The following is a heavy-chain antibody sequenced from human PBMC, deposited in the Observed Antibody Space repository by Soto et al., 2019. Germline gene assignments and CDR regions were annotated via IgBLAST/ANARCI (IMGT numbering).Heavy chain of an antibody. J-gene: IGHJ4*02. CDR3: SRSSRFCICNRSPPLYS. D-gene: IGHD2-2*01. Sequence: GGSLRLSCAASGFTFSSYSMYWVRQAPGKGLEWVASITNNGSNKYYADSVKGRFTISRDKAKNSLYLQMNSLRAEDTAVYYCSRSSRFCICNRSPPLYSWGQGTLVTVSS. CDR1: GFTFSSYS. V-gene: IGHV3-21*01. CDR2: ITNNGSNK.